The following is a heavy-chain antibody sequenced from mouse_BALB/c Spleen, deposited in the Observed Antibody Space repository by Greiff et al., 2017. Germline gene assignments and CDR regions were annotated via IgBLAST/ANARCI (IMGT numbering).Heavy chain of an antibody. V-gene: IGHV5-12-2*01. CDR3: ARHATTATWDY. CDR2: ISNGGGST. D-gene: IGHD1-2*01. J-gene: IGHJ4*01. Sequence: EVMLVESGGGLVQPGGSLKLSCAASGFTFSSYTMSWVRQTPEKRLEWVAYISNGGGSTYYPDTVKGRFTISRDNAKNTLYLQMSSLKSEDTAMYYCARHATTATWDYWGQGTSVTVSA. CDR1: GFTFSSYT.